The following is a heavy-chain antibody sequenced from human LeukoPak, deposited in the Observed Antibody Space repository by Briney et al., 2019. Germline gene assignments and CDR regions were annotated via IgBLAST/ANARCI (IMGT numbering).Heavy chain of an antibody. CDR3: ARAPMHILTGYANWFDP. Sequence: SETLSLTRTVSGGSISSGSYYWSWIRQPAGKGLEWIGRIYTSGSTNYNPSLKSRVTISVDTSKNQFSLKLSSVTAADTAVYYCARAPMHILTGYANWFDPWGQGTLVTVSS. CDR2: IYTSGST. V-gene: IGHV4-61*02. J-gene: IGHJ5*02. D-gene: IGHD3-9*01. CDR1: GGSISSGSYY.